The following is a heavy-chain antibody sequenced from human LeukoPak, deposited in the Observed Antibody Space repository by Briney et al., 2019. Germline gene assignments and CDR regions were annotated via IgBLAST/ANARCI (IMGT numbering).Heavy chain of an antibody. CDR2: ISYDGRNK. CDR1: GFTFSSYG. D-gene: IGHD5-18*01. Sequence: GGSLRLSCAASGFTFSSYGMHWVRQAPGEGLVWVAGISYDGRNKEYVDSVKGRFTISRDNSKNTLYLQMNSLRAEDTAVYNCAKDRGYSHGFDYWGQGTLVTVSS. J-gene: IGHJ4*02. CDR3: AKDRGYSHGFDY. V-gene: IGHV3-30*18.